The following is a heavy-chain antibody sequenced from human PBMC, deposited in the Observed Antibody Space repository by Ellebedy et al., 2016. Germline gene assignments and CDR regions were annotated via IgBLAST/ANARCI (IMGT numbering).Heavy chain of an antibody. CDR2: ISAYNGNT. J-gene: IGHJ5*02. CDR1: GYTFTSYG. V-gene: IGHV1-18*01. CDR3: ARGGLRELPVWFNP. Sequence: ASVKVSXKASGYTFTSYGISWVRQAPGQGLEWMGWISAYNGNTNYAQKLQGRVTMTTDTSTSTAYMELRSLRSDDTAVYYCARGGLRELPVWFNPWGQGTLVTVSS. D-gene: IGHD1-26*01.